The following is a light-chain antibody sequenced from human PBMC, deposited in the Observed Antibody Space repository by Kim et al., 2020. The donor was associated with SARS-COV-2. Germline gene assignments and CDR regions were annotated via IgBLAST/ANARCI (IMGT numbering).Light chain of an antibody. Sequence: SASVGDRVTITCRASQGISNSLAWYQQKPGNVPKVLIYDASTLHSGVPSRFSGSGSGTDFTLTISSLQPEDVATYYCQKYNAAPWTFGQGTKVDIK. CDR2: DAS. J-gene: IGKJ1*01. V-gene: IGKV1-27*01. CDR1: QGISNS. CDR3: QKYNAAPWT.